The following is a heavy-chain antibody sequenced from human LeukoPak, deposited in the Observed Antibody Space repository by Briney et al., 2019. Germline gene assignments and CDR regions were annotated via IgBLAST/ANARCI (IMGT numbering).Heavy chain of an antibody. Sequence: SETLSLTCTVSGGSISSYYWSWIRQPAGKGLEWIGRIYTSGSTNYNPSLKSRVTMSVDTSKNQFSPKLSSVTAADTAVYYCAREVGASGRTVYFDYWGQGTLVTVSS. CDR1: GGSISSYY. D-gene: IGHD1-26*01. CDR3: AREVGASGRTVYFDY. V-gene: IGHV4-4*07. J-gene: IGHJ4*02. CDR2: IYTSGST.